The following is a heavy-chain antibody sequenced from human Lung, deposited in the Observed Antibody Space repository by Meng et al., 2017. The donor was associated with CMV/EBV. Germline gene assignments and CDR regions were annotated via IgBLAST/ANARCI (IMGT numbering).Heavy chain of an antibody. J-gene: IGHJ3*02. Sequence: LXCTVSGYSIISTHYYWGWIRQPPGMGLAWIGTIYYSGTTYYNPSLKSRVTISVDTYKNQFSLKVSSVTAADTAVYYCARHHLKPGVDGLPAYDIXGQGXMVTVSS. V-gene: IGHV4-39*01. CDR1: GYSIISTHYY. CDR2: IYYSGTT. CDR3: ARHHLKPGVDGLPAYDI. D-gene: IGHD2-8*01.